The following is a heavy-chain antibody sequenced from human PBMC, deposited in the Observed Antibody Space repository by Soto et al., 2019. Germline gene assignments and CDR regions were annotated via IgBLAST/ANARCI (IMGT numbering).Heavy chain of an antibody. CDR3: ARSRASYYDILTGYYYGMDV. Sequence: XSVKVSCKASGYTFTSYDINWVRQATGQGLEWMGWMNPNSGNTGYAQKFQGRVTMTRNTSISTAYMELSSLRSEDTAVYYCARSRASYYDILTGYYYGMDVWGQGTTVTVSS. V-gene: IGHV1-8*01. J-gene: IGHJ6*02. CDR2: MNPNSGNT. CDR1: GYTFTSYD. D-gene: IGHD3-9*01.